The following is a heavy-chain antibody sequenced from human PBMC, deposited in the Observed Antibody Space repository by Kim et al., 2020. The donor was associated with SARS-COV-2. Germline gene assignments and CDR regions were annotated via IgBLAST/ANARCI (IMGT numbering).Heavy chain of an antibody. Sequence: ASVKVSCKASGYTFTSYGISWVRQAPGQGLEWMGWISVYNGNTNYAQKLQGRVTMTTDTSTSTVYMELRSLRSDDTAVYYCARGTNYYDSSGWNYWGQGTLVTVSS. V-gene: IGHV1-18*01. CDR1: GYTFTSYG. CDR3: ARGTNYYDSSGWNY. J-gene: IGHJ4*02. CDR2: ISVYNGNT. D-gene: IGHD3-22*01.